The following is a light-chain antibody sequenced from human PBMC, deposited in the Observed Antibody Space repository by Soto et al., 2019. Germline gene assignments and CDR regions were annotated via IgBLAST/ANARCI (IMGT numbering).Light chain of an antibody. V-gene: IGKV1-5*03. CDR2: KAS. Sequence: DIQMTQSPSTLSASVGDRVTITCRASQSISSWLAWYQHKPGKAPKLLIYKASSLESGVPSRFSGSGSGTEFTLTISTLQPDDFSTYYCQQCNSYSRTFGPGTKVDIK. CDR3: QQCNSYSRT. CDR1: QSISSW. J-gene: IGKJ1*01.